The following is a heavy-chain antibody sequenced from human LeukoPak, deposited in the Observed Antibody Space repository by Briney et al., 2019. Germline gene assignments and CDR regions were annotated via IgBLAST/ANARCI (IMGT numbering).Heavy chain of an antibody. Sequence: PGGSLRLSCAASGCTFSSYAMSWVRQAPGKGLEWIGEINHSGSTNYNPSLKSRVTISVDTSTNQFSLKLSSVTAADTAVYYCASQEPDYDFWSGYRYAYWGQGTLVTVSS. CDR2: INHSGST. CDR1: GCTFSSYA. D-gene: IGHD3-3*01. V-gene: IGHV4-34*01. J-gene: IGHJ4*02. CDR3: ASQEPDYDFWSGYRYAY.